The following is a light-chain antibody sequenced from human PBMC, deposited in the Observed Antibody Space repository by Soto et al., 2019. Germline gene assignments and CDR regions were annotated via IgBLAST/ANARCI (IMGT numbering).Light chain of an antibody. CDR1: QSISSY. CDR3: QQSYSTPRT. J-gene: IGKJ1*01. Sequence: DIQMTQSPSSLSASVGDRVTITCRASQSISSYFNWYQQKPGKAPKLLIYAASSLQSVIPSRFSGSGSGTDFTLAISSLQTEDFATYYGQQSYSTPRTLGQGTKVEIK. CDR2: AAS. V-gene: IGKV1-39*01.